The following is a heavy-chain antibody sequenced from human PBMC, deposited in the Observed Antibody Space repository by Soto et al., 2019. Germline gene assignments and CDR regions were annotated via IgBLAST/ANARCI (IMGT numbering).Heavy chain of an antibody. D-gene: IGHD6-6*01. J-gene: IGHJ6*02. V-gene: IGHV4-59*01. CDR1: GGSISSYY. Sequence: SETLSLTCTVSGGSISSYYWSWIRQPPGKGLEWIGYIYYSGSTNYNPSLKSRVTISVDTSKNQFSLKLSSVAAADTAVYYCARVRAARLGGYYYYGMDVWGQGTTVTVSS. CDR3: ARVRAARLGGYYYYGMDV. CDR2: IYYSGST.